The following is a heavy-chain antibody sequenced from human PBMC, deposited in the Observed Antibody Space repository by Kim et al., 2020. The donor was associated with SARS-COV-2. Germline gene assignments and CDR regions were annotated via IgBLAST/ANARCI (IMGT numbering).Heavy chain of an antibody. CDR2: IYYSGST. CDR3: AGVAFDGSGRYARGDYYG. CDR1: GGSISSYY. Sequence: SETLSLTCTVSGGSISSYYWSWIRQPPGKGLEWIGYIYYSGSTNYNPSLKSRITRSVDTSKNQFSLKGTYVTAAETAGYYCAGVAFDGSGRYARGDYYG. J-gene: IGHJ6*01. D-gene: IGHD3-10*01. V-gene: IGHV4-59*01.